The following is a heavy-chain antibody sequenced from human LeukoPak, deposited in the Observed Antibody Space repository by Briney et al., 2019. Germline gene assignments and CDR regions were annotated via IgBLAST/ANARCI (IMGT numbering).Heavy chain of an antibody. CDR3: ARQESEMTTPANRYFDL. CDR1: GYNFAHDW. Sequence: GESLKISCKGSGYNFAHDWIGWVRQMPGKGLEWMGIIFPDDSDTIYSPSFQGQVTISADKSINTAYLQWSNLKASDSAIYYCARQESEMTTPANRYFDLWGQGTLITVSS. CDR2: IFPDDSDT. J-gene: IGHJ4*02. D-gene: IGHD5-24*01. V-gene: IGHV5-51*01.